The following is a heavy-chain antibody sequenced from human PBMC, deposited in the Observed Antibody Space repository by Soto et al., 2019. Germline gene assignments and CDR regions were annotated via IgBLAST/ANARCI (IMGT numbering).Heavy chain of an antibody. J-gene: IGHJ6*02. Sequence: PGESLKISCKGSGYSFTSYWIGWVRQMPGKGLEWMGIIYPGDSDTRYSPSFQGQVTISADKSISTAYLQWSSLKASDTAMYYCGRKRPAASYYYYGMDVWGQGTTVTVSS. CDR3: GRKRPAASYYYYGMDV. D-gene: IGHD2-2*01. CDR1: GYSFTSYW. V-gene: IGHV5-51*01. CDR2: IYPGDSDT.